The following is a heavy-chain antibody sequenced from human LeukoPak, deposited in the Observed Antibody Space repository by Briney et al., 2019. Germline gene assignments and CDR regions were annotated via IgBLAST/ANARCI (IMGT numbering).Heavy chain of an antibody. D-gene: IGHD5-18*01. CDR1: GGSFSGYY. J-gene: IGHJ6*03. CDR3: ARRQRGYLVYYMDV. V-gene: IGHV4-34*01. Sequence: SETLSLTCAVYGGSFSGYYWSWIRQPPGKGLEWIGEINHSGSTNYNPSLKSRVTISVDTSKNQFSLKLSSVTAADTAVYYCARRQRGYLVYYMDVWGKGTTVTISS. CDR2: INHSGST.